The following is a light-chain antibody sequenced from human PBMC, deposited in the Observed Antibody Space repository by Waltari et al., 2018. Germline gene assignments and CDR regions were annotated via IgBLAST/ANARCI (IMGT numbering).Light chain of an antibody. CDR3: QQHYGILWT. CDR2: WAS. Sequence: IVMTQSPDSLAVSLGERATINCKSSQSLLYSSNNKNYLAWYQQKPGQPPKLLIYWASTRESGVPDRFSGSGSGTEFTLTISTLQAEDVAVYYCQQHYGILWTFGQGTKVEI. J-gene: IGKJ1*01. V-gene: IGKV4-1*01. CDR1: QSLLYSSNNKNY.